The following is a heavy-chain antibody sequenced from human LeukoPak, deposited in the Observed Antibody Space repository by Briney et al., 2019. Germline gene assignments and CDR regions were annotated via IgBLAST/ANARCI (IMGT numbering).Heavy chain of an antibody. Sequence: SETLSLTCAVYGGSFSGYYWSWIRQPPGKGLEWIGEINHSGSTNYNPSLKSRVTISVDTSKNQFSLKLSSVTAADTAVYYCARTRWNYYYYGMDVRGQGTTVTVSS. CDR2: INHSGST. D-gene: IGHD4-23*01. CDR1: GGSFSGYY. CDR3: ARTRWNYYYYGMDV. J-gene: IGHJ6*02. V-gene: IGHV4-34*01.